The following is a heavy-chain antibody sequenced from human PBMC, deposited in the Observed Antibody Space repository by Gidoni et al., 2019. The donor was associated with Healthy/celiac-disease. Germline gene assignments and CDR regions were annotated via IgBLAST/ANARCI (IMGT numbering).Heavy chain of an antibody. Sequence: QVQLVESGGGVVQPGFTFSSYGMHWVRQAPGKGLEWVAVISNDGSNKYYADSVKGRVTISRDNSKNTLYLQMNSLRAEDTAVYYCAKIGMTTVTTGKAFDYWGQGTLGTVSS. CDR2: ISNDGSNK. CDR1: FTFSSYG. V-gene: IGHV3-30*18. CDR3: AKIGMTTVTTGKAFDY. D-gene: IGHD4-17*01. J-gene: IGHJ4*02.